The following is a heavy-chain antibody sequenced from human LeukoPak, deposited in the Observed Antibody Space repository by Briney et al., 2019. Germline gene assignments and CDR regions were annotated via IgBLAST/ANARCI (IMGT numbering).Heavy chain of an antibody. D-gene: IGHD2-2*01. Sequence: GGSLRLSCAASGFIFDDYGMHWVRQAPGKGLEWVSGISWNSGTIGYADSVKGRFTISRDNAKNSLYLQMNSLRAEDMALYYCATIVSSWGVDAFDIWGQGTMVTVSS. CDR1: GFIFDDYG. J-gene: IGHJ3*02. CDR2: ISWNSGTI. CDR3: ATIVSSWGVDAFDI. V-gene: IGHV3-9*03.